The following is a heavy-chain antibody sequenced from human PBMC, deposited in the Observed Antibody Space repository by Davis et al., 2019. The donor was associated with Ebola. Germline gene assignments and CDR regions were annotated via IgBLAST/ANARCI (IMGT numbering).Heavy chain of an antibody. CDR1: GFTFSSYG. J-gene: IGHJ4*02. Sequence: GESLKISCAASGFTFSSYGMHWVRQAPGKGLEWVAVISYDGSNKYYADSVKGRFTISRDNSKNTLYLQMNSLRAEDTAVYYCAKSGGEALRESFDYWGQGTLVTVSS. CDR3: AKSGGEALRESFDY. V-gene: IGHV3-30*18. D-gene: IGHD3-16*01. CDR2: ISYDGSNK.